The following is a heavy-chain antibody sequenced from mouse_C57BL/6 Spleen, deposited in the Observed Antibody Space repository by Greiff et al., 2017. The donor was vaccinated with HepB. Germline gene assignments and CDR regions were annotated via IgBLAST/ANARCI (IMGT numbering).Heavy chain of an antibody. V-gene: IGHV1-64*01. CDR1: GYTFTSYW. D-gene: IGHD1-1*01. CDR2: IHPNSGST. Sequence: QVQLQQPGAELVKPGASVKLSCKASGYTFTSYWMHWVKQRPGQGLEWIGMIHPNSGSTNYNEKFKSKATLTVDKSSSTAYRQLSSLTSEDSAVYYCARSYYYGSSYYFDYWGQGTTLTVSS. CDR3: ARSYYYGSSYYFDY. J-gene: IGHJ2*01.